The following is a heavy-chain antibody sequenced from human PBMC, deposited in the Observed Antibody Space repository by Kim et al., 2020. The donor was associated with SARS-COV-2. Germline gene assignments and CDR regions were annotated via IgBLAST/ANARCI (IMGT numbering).Heavy chain of an antibody. D-gene: IGHD5-18*01. V-gene: IGHV4-4*07. CDR3: ARDAYSSIDY. Sequence: SETLSLTCTVSGGSINNYYWSWIRQPAGKGLEWIGRSYSIYSSGSTDYNPSLKSRVTMSVDTSKNQFSLKLISVTAADTSVYYCARDAYSSIDYWGQGILVTVSS. CDR1: GGSINNYY. CDR2: SYSIYSSGST. J-gene: IGHJ4*02.